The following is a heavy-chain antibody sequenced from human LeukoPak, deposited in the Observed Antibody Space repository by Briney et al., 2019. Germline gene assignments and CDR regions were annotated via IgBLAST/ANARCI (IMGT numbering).Heavy chain of an antibody. D-gene: IGHD3-16*01. CDR1: GGPFSNFA. CDR3: ASPGEKDYYFDY. CDR2: IIPVFVTP. V-gene: IGHV1-69*13. Sequence: SVKVSCKASGGPFSNFAISWVRLAPGQGLEWMGGIIPVFVTPTYAQKFQGRVTITADEGASTVYMELSSLRSDDTAVYYCASPGEKDYYFDYWGQGTLVTVSS. J-gene: IGHJ4*02.